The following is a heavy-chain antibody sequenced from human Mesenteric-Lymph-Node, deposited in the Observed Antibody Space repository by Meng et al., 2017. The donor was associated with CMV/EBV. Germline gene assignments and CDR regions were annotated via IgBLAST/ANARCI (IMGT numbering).Heavy chain of an antibody. CDR1: WVSVRNSHYY. J-gene: IGHJ5*02. CDR2: VYFGGHT. D-gene: IGHD2-2*01. Sequence: VSWVSVRNSHYYWGWIRQSPGKGLEWIGNVYFGGHTYYNPSLKSRVTVSMEASRNQVSLKMTSVTAADTAVYYCARRSALLPNWFDPWGQGALVTVSS. V-gene: IGHV4-39*01. CDR3: ARRSALLPNWFDP.